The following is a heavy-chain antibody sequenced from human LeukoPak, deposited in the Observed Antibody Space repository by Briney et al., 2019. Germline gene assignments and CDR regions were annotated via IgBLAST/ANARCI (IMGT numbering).Heavy chain of an antibody. Sequence: TSETLFLTCTGSGRSISSYSRSWTRPPPGKGLEWIGHIYYSWRTHYTHSLKRRDTISVDTSKNHFSLKLSSVTAADASVYYGGRALRGRYWYFDLWGRGTLVTVSS. V-gene: IGHV4-59*01. CDR1: GRSISSYS. CDR2: IYYSWRT. CDR3: GRALRGRYWYFDL. J-gene: IGHJ2*01.